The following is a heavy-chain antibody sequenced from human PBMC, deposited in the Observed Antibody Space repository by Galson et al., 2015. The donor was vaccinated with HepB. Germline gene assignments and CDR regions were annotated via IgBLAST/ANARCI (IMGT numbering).Heavy chain of an antibody. D-gene: IGHD3-22*01. CDR2: IKQDGYEK. J-gene: IGHJ3*02. Sequence: SLRLSCAASGFTFSSYWMSWVRQAPGKGLEWVANIKQDGYEKYYVDSVKGRFTFSRDNAKNSLYLQMNSLRAEDTAVYYCARGDYYDSSDYYHDAFDIWGQGTMVTVSS. V-gene: IGHV3-7*03. CDR1: GFTFSSYW. CDR3: ARGDYYDSSDYYHDAFDI.